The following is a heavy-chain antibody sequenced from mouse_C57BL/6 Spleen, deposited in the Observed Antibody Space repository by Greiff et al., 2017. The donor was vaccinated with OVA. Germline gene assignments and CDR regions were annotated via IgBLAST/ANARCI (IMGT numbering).Heavy chain of an antibody. J-gene: IGHJ2*01. CDR1: GYTFTSYW. CDR2: IDPSDSYT. Sequence: QVQLQQPGAELVMPGASVKLSCKASGYTFTSYWMHWVKQRPGQGLEWIGEIDPSDSYTNYNQKFKGKSTLTVDKSSSTAYMQLSSLTSEDSAVYYCARRRTGAFDDWGQGTTLTVSS. D-gene: IGHD4-1*01. CDR3: ARRRTGAFDD. V-gene: IGHV1-69*01.